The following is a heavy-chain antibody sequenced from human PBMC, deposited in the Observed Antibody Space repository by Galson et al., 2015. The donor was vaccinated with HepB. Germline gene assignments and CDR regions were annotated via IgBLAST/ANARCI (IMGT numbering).Heavy chain of an antibody. D-gene: IGHD3-22*01. V-gene: IGHV3-21*01. CDR2: ISSSSYI. J-gene: IGHJ4*02. CDR3: ARDRLYYYDSSGYYLGDY. Sequence: SLRLSCAASGSTFSSYSMNWVRQAPGKGLEWVSSISSSSYIYYADSVKGRFTISRDSAKNSLYLQMNSLRAEDTAVYYCARDRLYYYDSSGYYLGDYWGQGTLVTVSS. CDR1: GSTFSSYS.